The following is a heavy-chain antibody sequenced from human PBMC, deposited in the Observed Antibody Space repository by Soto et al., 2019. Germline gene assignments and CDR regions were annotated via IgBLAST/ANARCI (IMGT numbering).Heavy chain of an antibody. J-gene: IGHJ4*02. CDR3: ARDRRIAAAADFYFDS. D-gene: IGHD6-13*01. V-gene: IGHV3-48*01. Sequence: PGGSLRLSCAASGFTFSAYSMNWVRQAQGKGLEWVSYISSRTNTIYYADSVQGRFTISRDDAKNSLYLQMDSLRAEDTAVYYCARDRRIAAAADFYFDSWGQGTLVTVSS. CDR1: GFTFSAYS. CDR2: ISSRTNTI.